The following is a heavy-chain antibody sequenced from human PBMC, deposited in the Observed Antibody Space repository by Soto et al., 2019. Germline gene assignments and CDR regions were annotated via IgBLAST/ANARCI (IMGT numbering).Heavy chain of an antibody. J-gene: IGHJ5*02. V-gene: IGHV1-69*13. Sequence: SVKVSCKASGGTFSSYSISWVLQAPGQGLEWMGGIIPIFGTANYAQTFQGRVTINADESTSTAYMELRSLRSGDTAVYYCASRTYTGSYYEGNWFDPWGQGTLVTVSS. CDR2: IIPIFGTA. D-gene: IGHD1-26*01. CDR3: ASRTYTGSYYEGNWFDP. CDR1: GGTFSSYS.